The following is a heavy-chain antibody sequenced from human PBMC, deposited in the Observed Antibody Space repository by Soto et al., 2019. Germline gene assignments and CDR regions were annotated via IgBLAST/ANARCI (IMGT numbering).Heavy chain of an antibody. Sequence: QVQLVESGGGVVQPGRSLRLSCAASGFTFSSYGMHWVRQAPGKGLEWVAVIWYDGSNKYYADSVKGRFTISRDNSKNTLYLQMNSLRAEDTAVYYCARGGPYYDILTGYRDYYYYGMDVWGQGTTVTVSS. J-gene: IGHJ6*02. V-gene: IGHV3-33*01. CDR1: GFTFSSYG. CDR2: IWYDGSNK. CDR3: ARGGPYYDILTGYRDYYYYGMDV. D-gene: IGHD3-9*01.